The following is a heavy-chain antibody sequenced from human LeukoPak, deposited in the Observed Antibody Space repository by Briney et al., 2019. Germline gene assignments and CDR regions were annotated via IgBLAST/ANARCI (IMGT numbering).Heavy chain of an antibody. CDR1: GFIIVNAW. CDR3: ATVYGGNDIASDI. Sequence: PGGSLRLSCAPSGFIIVNAWMNWVRPPPGKGLEWVDRIKSRADGGTTDYAAPVKGRFTISRDGSALYLQMNSLKTEDTAVYYCATVYGGNDIASDIWGQGTTVTVSS. J-gene: IGHJ3*02. CDR2: IKSRADGGTT. D-gene: IGHD1-1*01. V-gene: IGHV3-15*01.